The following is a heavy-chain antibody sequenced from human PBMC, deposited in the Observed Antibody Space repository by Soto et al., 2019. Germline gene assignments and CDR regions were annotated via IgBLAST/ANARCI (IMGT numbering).Heavy chain of an antibody. Sequence: PGGSLRLSCTASGFTFSRFAMSWVRQAPGKGLEWVSSINIVGGATNFADSVKGRFTISRDDSKNTLYLQMNSLRAEDTAVYYCAKNYYFDCWGQGTRVTVSS. CDR3: AKNYYFDC. V-gene: IGHV3-23*01. CDR1: GFTFSRFA. J-gene: IGHJ4*02. CDR2: INIVGGAT.